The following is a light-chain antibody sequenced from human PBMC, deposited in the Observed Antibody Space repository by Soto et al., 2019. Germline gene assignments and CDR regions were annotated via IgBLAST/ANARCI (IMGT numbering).Light chain of an antibody. CDR2: EVS. CDR3: CSYAGSNKV. Sequence: QSALTQPASVSGSPGQSVTISCTGTSTNVGTYQAISWYQQHPGKAPKLILYEVSQRPSGVSDRFSGSKSGNTASLTISGLQAEDEADYHCCSYAGSNKVFGTGTKLTVL. J-gene: IGLJ1*01. CDR1: STNVGTYQA. V-gene: IGLV2-23*02.